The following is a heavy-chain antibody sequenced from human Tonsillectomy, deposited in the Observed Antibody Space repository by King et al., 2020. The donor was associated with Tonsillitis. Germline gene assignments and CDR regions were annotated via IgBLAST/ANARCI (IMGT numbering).Heavy chain of an antibody. CDR2: ISAYNGNT. D-gene: IGHD3-22*01. Sequence: QLVQSGAEVKKPGASVKVSCKASGYTFTSYGFSWVRQAPGQGLEWMGWISAYNGNTNYAQKLQGRVTMTTDTSTSTANMELRSLRSDDTAVYYCAREDYYDSSGGFDYWGQGTLVTVSS. CDR3: AREDYYDSSGGFDY. V-gene: IGHV1-18*01. J-gene: IGHJ4*02. CDR1: GYTFTSYG.